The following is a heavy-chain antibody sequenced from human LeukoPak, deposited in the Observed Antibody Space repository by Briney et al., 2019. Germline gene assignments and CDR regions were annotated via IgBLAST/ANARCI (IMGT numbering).Heavy chain of an antibody. CDR2: IYSDGST. Sequence: GGSLRLSCAASGFTVGSNYMSWVRQAPGKGLEWVSVIYSDGSTYYMDSVKGRFTISRDNSKNKLYLQMNSLRAEDTAVYFCARVRYYGSGTYFFDYWGQGTLVTVSS. V-gene: IGHV3-53*01. CDR1: GFTVGSNY. CDR3: ARVRYYGSGTYFFDY. J-gene: IGHJ4*02. D-gene: IGHD3-10*01.